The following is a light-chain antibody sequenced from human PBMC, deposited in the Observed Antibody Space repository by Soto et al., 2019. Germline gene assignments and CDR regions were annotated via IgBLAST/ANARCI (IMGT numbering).Light chain of an antibody. Sequence: EIVLTQSPGTLSLSPGEIATLSCRASQSVSSSSLAWYQQKPGQAPRLLIYGASSWATGIPDRFSGSGSGTEFTLTISRLEPEDFAVFYCQQYGSSPYTFGQGTKLEIK. J-gene: IGKJ2*01. CDR3: QQYGSSPYT. CDR1: QSVSSSS. V-gene: IGKV3-20*01. CDR2: GAS.